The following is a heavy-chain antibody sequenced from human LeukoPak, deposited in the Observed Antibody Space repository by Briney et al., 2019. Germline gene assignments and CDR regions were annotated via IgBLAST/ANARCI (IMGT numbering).Heavy chain of an antibody. CDR1: GGSISSSDYY. Sequence: PSETLSLTCTVSGGSISSSDYYWSWIRQPPGKGLEWIGYIYYSGSTYYNPSLKSRVTISVDTSKNQFSLKLSSVTAADTAVYYCAKYLGATGESHFDYWGQGILVTVSS. D-gene: IGHD6-13*01. V-gene: IGHV4-30-4*08. CDR2: IYYSGST. CDR3: AKYLGATGESHFDY. J-gene: IGHJ4*02.